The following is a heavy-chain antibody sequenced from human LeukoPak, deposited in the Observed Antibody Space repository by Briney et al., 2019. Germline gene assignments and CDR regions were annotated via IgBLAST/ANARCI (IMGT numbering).Heavy chain of an antibody. CDR2: ISAYNGNT. D-gene: IGHD1-26*01. V-gene: IGHV1-18*01. CDR1: GYTFTSYD. Sequence: WASVKVSCKASGYTFTSYDINWVRQAPGQGLEWMGWISAYNGNTNYAQKLQGRVTMTTDTSTSTAYMELRSLRSDDTAVYYCARDQEGVGATTLDYWGQGTLVTVSS. J-gene: IGHJ4*02. CDR3: ARDQEGVGATTLDY.